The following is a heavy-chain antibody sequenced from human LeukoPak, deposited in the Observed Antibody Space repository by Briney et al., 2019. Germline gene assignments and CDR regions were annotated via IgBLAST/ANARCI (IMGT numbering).Heavy chain of an antibody. CDR3: ARGEQVGATLSYFDY. D-gene: IGHD1-26*01. Sequence: SVKVSCKASGGTFSSYAISWVRQAPGQGLEWMGGIIPIFGTANYAQKFQGRVTITADESTSTAYMELSSLRSEDTAVYYCARGEQVGATLSYFDYWGQGTLVTVSS. CDR1: GGTFSSYA. V-gene: IGHV1-69*13. CDR2: IIPIFGTA. J-gene: IGHJ4*02.